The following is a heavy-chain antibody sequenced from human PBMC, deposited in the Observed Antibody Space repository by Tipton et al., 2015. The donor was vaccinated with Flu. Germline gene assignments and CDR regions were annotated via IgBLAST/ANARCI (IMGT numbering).Heavy chain of an antibody. D-gene: IGHD4-11*01. CDR1: GGSISSSSYY. J-gene: IGHJ5*01. CDR2: ISYSGST. CDR3: AGRDFSNYVSDPKNWFDP. V-gene: IGHV4-39*01. Sequence: TLSLTCTVSGGSISSSSYYWGWIRQPPGKGLEWIGSISYSGSTYYNPSLKSRVTISVDTSKNQFSLKLSSVTAADTAVYYCAGRDFSNYVSDPKNWFDPWGQGTLVTVSS.